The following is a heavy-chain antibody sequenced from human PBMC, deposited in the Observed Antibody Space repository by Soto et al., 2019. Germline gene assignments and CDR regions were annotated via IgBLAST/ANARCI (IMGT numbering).Heavy chain of an antibody. CDR2: IYHTGIS. J-gene: IGHJ3*02. D-gene: IGHD7-27*01. Sequence: QVHLQESGPGLVEPSEALSLTCSVSGVSFSNSYWSWSRQAPGQGLEWIGSIYHTGISNYNPSLRSRVTISLDTSKNQFSLSLRSMTPADTAVYYCAKGRVPGIWGQGTMVIVSS. V-gene: IGHV4-59*01. CDR3: AKGRVPGI. CDR1: GVSFSNSY.